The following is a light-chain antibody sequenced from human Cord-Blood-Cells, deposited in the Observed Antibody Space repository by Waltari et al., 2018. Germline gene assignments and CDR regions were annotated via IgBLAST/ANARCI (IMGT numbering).Light chain of an antibody. CDR1: SSDVGGYNY. V-gene: IGLV2-14*03. Sequence: QSALTQPASVSGSPGQSITISCTGTSSDVGGYNYVSWYQQHPGKAPKIMIYDVGNRPSGGSNRFSGSKSGNTASLTISGLQAEDEADYYCSSYTSSSTRVFGGGTKLTVL. CDR2: DVG. CDR3: SSYTSSSTRV. J-gene: IGLJ3*02.